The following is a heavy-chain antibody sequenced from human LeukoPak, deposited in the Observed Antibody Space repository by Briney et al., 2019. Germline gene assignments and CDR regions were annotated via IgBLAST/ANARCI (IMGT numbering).Heavy chain of an antibody. CDR1: GGSISSYY. D-gene: IGHD3-22*01. CDR3: ARTDYYDSSGYSFDY. V-gene: IGHV4-59*01. Sequence: SETLSLTCTVSGGSISSYYWSWIRQPPGKGLEWIGYIYYSGSTNYNPSLKSRVNISVDTSKNQFSLKLSSVNAADTAVYYCARTDYYDSSGYSFDYWGQGTLVTVSS. CDR2: IYYSGST. J-gene: IGHJ4*02.